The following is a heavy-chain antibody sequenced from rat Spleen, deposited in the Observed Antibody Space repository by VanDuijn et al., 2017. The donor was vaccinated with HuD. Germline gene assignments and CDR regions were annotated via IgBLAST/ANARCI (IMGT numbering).Heavy chain of an antibody. Sequence: QVQLKESGPGLVQPSQTLSLTCTVSGFSLTSYHVHWVRQPPGKGLEWMGRIQNGGSTDYNSAVKSRLSISRDTSKSQVLLKMNSLQPEDTGTYYCARHLREASGVMDAWGQGASVTVSS. CDR2: IQNGGST. D-gene: IGHD4-3*01. CDR1: GFSLTSYH. V-gene: IGHV2-27*01. J-gene: IGHJ4*01. CDR3: ARHLREASGVMDA.